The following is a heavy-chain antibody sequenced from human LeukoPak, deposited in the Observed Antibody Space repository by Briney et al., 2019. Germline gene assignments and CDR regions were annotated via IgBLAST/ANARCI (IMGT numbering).Heavy chain of an antibody. J-gene: IGHJ6*03. CDR2: ISAYNGNT. V-gene: IGHV1-18*01. CDR3: ARDSLPDYYYYYMDV. CDR1: GYTFTSYG. Sequence: GASVKVSCKASGYTFTSYGISWVRQAPGQGLEWMGWISAYNGNTNYAQKLQGRVTMTTDTSTSTAYMELRSLRSDDTAVYYCARDSLPDYYYYYMDVWGKGPRSPSP.